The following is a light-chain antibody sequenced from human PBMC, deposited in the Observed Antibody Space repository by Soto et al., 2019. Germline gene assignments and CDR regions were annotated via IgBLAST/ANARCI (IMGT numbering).Light chain of an antibody. CDR3: CLYVGATTYV. J-gene: IGLJ1*01. V-gene: IGLV2-23*01. CDR2: EGH. CDR1: SGYVGTYSL. Sequence: QSVLAQPAAVSGSPGQSITISCTGASGYVGTYSLVSWYQQHPGKAPKVVIYEGHKRPSGVPDRFSGSTSVNTASLTISGLQTDDEADYYCCLYVGATTYVFGTGTMVTVL.